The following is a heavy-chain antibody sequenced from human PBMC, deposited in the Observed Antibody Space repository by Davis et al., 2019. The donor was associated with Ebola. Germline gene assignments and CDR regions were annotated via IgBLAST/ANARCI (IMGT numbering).Heavy chain of an antibody. CDR3: ARGLGMGWFDP. CDR1: GGSFSGYY. Sequence: GSLRLSCAVYGGSFSGYYWSWIRQPPGRGLEWIGEINQHGSTNYNPSLKSRVTISVDTSKNQFSLKVTSVTAADTAVYYCARGLGMGWFDPWGQGTLVTVSS. J-gene: IGHJ5*02. D-gene: IGHD6-13*01. V-gene: IGHV4-34*01. CDR2: INQHGST.